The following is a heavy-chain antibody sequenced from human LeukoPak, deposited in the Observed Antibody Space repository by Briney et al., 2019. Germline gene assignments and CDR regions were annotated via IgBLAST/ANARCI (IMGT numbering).Heavy chain of an antibody. CDR1: GFTFSSYN. V-gene: IGHV3-48*01. Sequence: GGSLRLSCAASGFTFSSYNMIWVRQAPGKGLEWVSYISGGSGAIYYTDSVRGRFTISRDNARNSLALQMNSLRVEDTAVYYCARGDGSGYYDYFDYWGQGALVTVSS. CDR2: ISGGSGAI. D-gene: IGHD3-22*01. J-gene: IGHJ4*02. CDR3: ARGDGSGYYDYFDY.